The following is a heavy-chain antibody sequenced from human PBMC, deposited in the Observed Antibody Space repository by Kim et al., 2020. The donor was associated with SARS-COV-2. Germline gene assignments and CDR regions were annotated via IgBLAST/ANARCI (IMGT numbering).Heavy chain of an antibody. V-gene: IGHV4-31*03. CDR1: GGSISSGGYY. D-gene: IGHD4-17*01. CDR2: IYYSGNT. J-gene: IGHJ4*02. CDR3: ATAASYRDYYYFDY. Sequence: SETLSLTCTFSGGSISSGGYYWSWIRQHPGKGLEWLGNIYYSGNTYYNPSLQSRLIISADMSQNQFSLQLSSVTAADTAVYYCATAASYRDYYYFDYWGQGTLVTVSS.